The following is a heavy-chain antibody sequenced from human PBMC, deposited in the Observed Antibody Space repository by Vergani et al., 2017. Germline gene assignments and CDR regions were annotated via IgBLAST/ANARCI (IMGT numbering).Heavy chain of an antibody. CDR3: ARHTTYTDS. V-gene: IGHV5-51*01. J-gene: IGHJ4*02. CDR2: IYPADSDT. D-gene: IGHD1-1*01. CDR1: EYSFGNYW. Sequence: EVELVQSGPEMRQPWESLKISCKGSEYSFGNYWIGWVRQMPGKGLEWMGIIYPADSDTRYSPSFQGQVTISADKSISTAFLQWDSLKASDTALYYCARHTTYTDSWGQGTLVTVSS.